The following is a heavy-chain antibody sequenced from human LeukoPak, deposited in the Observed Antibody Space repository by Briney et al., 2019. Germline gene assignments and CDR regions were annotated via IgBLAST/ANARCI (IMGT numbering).Heavy chain of an antibody. CDR1: GFTFSSYW. J-gene: IGHJ4*02. V-gene: IGHV3-74*03. D-gene: IGHD5-12*01. CDR2: INSDGSSI. Sequence: GGSVRLPCAASGFTFSSYWMHWIRQASGKGLVLISRINSDGSSITYADSVKGRFTSSRDNAKNTLYLQMNSLRVEGTAVYYCAREGRVSGYDFDCWGQGTLVTVSS. CDR3: AREGRVSGYDFDC.